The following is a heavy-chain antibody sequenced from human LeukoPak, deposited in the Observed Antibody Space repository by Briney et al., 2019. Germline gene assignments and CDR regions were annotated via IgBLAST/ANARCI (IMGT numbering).Heavy chain of an antibody. CDR2: INPNSGGT. J-gene: IGHJ6*02. CDR3: ARAAGRYYGMDV. Sequence: ASVKVSCKASGYTFTGYYMHWVRQAPGQGLEWMGWINPNSGGTNYAQKFQGRVTMTRDTSISTAYMELSRLRSDDTAVYYCARAAGRYYGMDVWGQGTTVTVSS. V-gene: IGHV1-2*02. CDR1: GYTFTGYY.